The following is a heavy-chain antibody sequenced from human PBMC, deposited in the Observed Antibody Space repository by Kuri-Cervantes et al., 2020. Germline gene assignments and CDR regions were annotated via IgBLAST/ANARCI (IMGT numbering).Heavy chain of an antibody. V-gene: IGHV4-34*09. CDR1: GGSFSGHY. D-gene: IGHD2-8*01. CDR3: AAQVVNGPVDY. CDR2: INHSGST. Sequence: LSCAVYGGSFSGHYWSWIRQPPGKGLEWIGEINHSGSTNYNPSLKSRVTISVDTSKNQFSLKVNSVTAADTAVYYCAAQVVNGPVDYWGLGTLVTVSS. J-gene: IGHJ4*02.